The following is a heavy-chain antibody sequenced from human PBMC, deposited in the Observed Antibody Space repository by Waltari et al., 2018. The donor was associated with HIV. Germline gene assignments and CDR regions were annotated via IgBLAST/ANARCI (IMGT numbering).Heavy chain of an antibody. J-gene: IGHJ4*02. CDR2: IKSKTDGGTT. V-gene: IGHV3-15*01. Sequence: EVQLVESGGGLVEPGGSLRLSCAASGFTFDGAWMSWVRQAPGKGLECICSIKSKTDGGTTDYPALVKSRFTISRDDSKATVYLQMNSLETDDTGIYYCSTDKSLGHCDGTNCFDHWGQGTLVTVSS. CDR1: GFTFDGAW. CDR3: STDKSLGHCDGTNCFDH. D-gene: IGHD2-2*01.